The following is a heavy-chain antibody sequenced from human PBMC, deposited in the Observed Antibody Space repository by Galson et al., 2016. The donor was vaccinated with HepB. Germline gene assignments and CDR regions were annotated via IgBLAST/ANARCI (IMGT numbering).Heavy chain of an antibody. D-gene: IGHD5-24*01. J-gene: IGHJ6*02. CDR3: AKDGGDGYNFPYYYGMDV. V-gene: IGHV3-33*06. Sequence: SLRLSCAASGFTFINYGMHWVRQAPGKGLEWVALIWYDGTSKYYADSVKGRFTISRDNSKNTVYLQMNSLRAEDTAVYYCAKDGGDGYNFPYYYGMDVWGQGTTVTVSS. CDR2: IWYDGTSK. CDR1: GFTFINYG.